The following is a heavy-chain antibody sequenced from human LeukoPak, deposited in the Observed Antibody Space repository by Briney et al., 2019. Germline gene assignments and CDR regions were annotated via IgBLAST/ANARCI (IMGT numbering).Heavy chain of an antibody. V-gene: IGHV4-31*03. CDR2: IDYSGST. Sequence: SETLSLTCTVSGGSFRTGGFYWSWIRQHPGKGLEWIGYIDYSGSTYYNPSLKSRVTISVDTSKNQFSLNLSSVTAADTVVYYCARLDGDYYFDYWGQGTLVTVSS. D-gene: IGHD4-17*01. J-gene: IGHJ4*02. CDR1: GGSFRTGGFY. CDR3: ARLDGDYYFDY.